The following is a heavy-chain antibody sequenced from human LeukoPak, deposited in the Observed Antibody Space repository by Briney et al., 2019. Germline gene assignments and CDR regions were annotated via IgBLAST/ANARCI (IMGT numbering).Heavy chain of an antibody. CDR2: IHTGGNT. V-gene: IGHV4-61*02. Sequence: SETLSLTCTVSGGSISDGNYYWSWIRQPAGKGLEWIGRIHTGGNTKYNPSLQSRVTISADTSKNQFSLKLDSVTAADTAVYYCARDMGSRTRYYYYYMDVWGKGTTVTVSS. D-gene: IGHD1-26*01. CDR1: GGSISDGNYY. J-gene: IGHJ6*03. CDR3: ARDMGSRTRYYYYYMDV.